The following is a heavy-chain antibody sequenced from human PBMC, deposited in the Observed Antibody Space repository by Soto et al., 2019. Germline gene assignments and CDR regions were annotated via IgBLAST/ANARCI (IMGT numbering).Heavy chain of an antibody. CDR2: ISYDGSNN. Sequence: QVQLVESGGAVVQPGESLRLSCAASGFTFSSYGMYWVRQAPGKGLEWVAAISYDGSNNYHADSVKGRFTISRDNSKITLCLQLNSLRTEDTAVYYCAKDIVKYTYGACDYWGQGVLVTVSS. V-gene: IGHV3-30*18. CDR1: GFTFSSYG. J-gene: IGHJ4*02. CDR3: AKDIVKYTYGACDY. D-gene: IGHD5-18*01.